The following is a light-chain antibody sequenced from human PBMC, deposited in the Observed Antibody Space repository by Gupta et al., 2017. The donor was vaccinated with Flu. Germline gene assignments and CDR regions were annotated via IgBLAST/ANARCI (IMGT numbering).Light chain of an antibody. Sequence: SYVLTQPPSESVAPGQTARITCGGDNNGSKKVHWYQHKPGQAPVLVVYDDHDRPSGIPERFSGSNSGTTATLTISRVEAGDEADYYCQVWDRSSDHFVFGTETKLTVL. CDR3: QVWDRSSDHFV. J-gene: IGLJ1*01. CDR2: DDH. V-gene: IGLV3-21*02. CDR1: NNGSKK.